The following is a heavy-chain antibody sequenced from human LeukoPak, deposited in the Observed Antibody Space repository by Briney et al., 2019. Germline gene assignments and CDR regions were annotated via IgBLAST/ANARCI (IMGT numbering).Heavy chain of an antibody. D-gene: IGHD4-17*01. V-gene: IGHV3-7*03. Sequence: GGSLRLSCAVSGFTFSSYWMSWFRQAPGKGLEWVANINQDGSQKFSVDSVKGRFTISRDNAKNSLSLQMNSLRVEDTAVYYCARDWFDGDYDSFDYWGQVTLVTVSS. CDR2: INQDGSQK. CDR3: ARDWFDGDYDSFDY. CDR1: GFTFSSYW. J-gene: IGHJ4*02.